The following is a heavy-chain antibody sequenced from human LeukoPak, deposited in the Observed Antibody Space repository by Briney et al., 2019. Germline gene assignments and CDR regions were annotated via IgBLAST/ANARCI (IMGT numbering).Heavy chain of an antibody. V-gene: IGHV4-39*07. Sequence: SETLSLTCTVSGGSISSSSYYWGWIRQPPGKGLEWIGSIYYSGSTYYNPSLKSRVTISVDTFKNQFSLKLSSVTAADTAVYYCARAWAAMVRGVIEGDNWFDPWGQGTLVTVSS. CDR2: IYYSGST. CDR3: ARAWAAMVRGVIEGDNWFDP. J-gene: IGHJ5*02. D-gene: IGHD3-10*01. CDR1: GGSISSSSYY.